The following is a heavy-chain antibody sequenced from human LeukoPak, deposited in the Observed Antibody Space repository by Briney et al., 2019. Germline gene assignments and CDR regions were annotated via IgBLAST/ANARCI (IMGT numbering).Heavy chain of an antibody. CDR2: INPSGSST. CDR3: ARDDYGGNSIYYYYYMDV. CDR1: GYTFTSYY. J-gene: IGHJ6*03. V-gene: IGHV1-46*01. D-gene: IGHD4-23*01. Sequence: GASVRVSCKASGYTFTSYYMHWVRQAPGQGLEWMGIINPSGSSTSYAQKFQGRVTMTTDMSTSTVYMELSSLRSEDTAVYYCARDDYGGNSIYYYYYMDVWGKGTTVTVSS.